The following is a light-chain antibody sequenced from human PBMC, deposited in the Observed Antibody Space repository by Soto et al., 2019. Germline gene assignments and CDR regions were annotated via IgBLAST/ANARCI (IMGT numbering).Light chain of an antibody. CDR2: GAS. J-gene: IGKJ1*01. V-gene: IGKV3-15*01. CDR1: QSVSVN. CDR3: QQYNNWLRT. Sequence: EIVMTQSPATLSVSPGERATLSCGASQSVSVNLAWYQQKPGQAPRLLIYGASTRATGIPARFSGSGSGTEFTLTISSLQSEDFAVYYCQQYNNWLRTFGQGTKVDIK.